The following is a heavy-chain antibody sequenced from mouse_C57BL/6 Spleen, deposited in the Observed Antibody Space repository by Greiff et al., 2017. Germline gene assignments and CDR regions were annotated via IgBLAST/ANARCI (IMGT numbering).Heavy chain of an antibody. D-gene: IGHD2-1*01. CDR2: IYPGDGDT. Sequence: VQLQQSGPELVKPGASVKISCKASGYAFSSSWMNWVKQRPGKGLEWIGRIYPGDGDTNYNGKFKGKATLTADKSSSTAYMQLSSLTSEDSAVYFCARASTTDYYAMGYWGQGTSVTVSS. CDR3: ARASTTDYYAMGY. J-gene: IGHJ4*01. CDR1: GYAFSSSW. V-gene: IGHV1-82*01.